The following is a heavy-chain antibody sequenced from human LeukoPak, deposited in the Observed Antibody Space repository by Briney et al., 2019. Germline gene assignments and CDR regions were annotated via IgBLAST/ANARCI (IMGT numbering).Heavy chain of an antibody. V-gene: IGHV1-24*01. CDR3: ATAPIFGRRYYYYGMDV. CDR1: GYTLTELS. D-gene: IGHD3-3*01. Sequence: ASVKVSCKVSGYTLTELSMHWVRQAPGKGLVWMGGFDPEDGETIYAQKFQGRVTMTEDTSTDTAYMELSSLRSEDTAVYYCATAPIFGRRYYYYGMDVWGQGTTVTVSS. CDR2: FDPEDGET. J-gene: IGHJ6*02.